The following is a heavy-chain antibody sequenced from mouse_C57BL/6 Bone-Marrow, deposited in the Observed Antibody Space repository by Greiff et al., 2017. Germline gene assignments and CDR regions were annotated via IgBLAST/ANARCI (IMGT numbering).Heavy chain of an antibody. D-gene: IGHD1-1*01. CDR1: GYTFTSYW. J-gene: IGHJ1*03. CDR2: IHPNSGST. Sequence: QVQLQQPGAELVKPGASVKLTCKASGYTFTSYWMHWVKQRPGQGLEWIGMIHPNSGSTNYNEKFKSKATLTVDKSSSTAYRQLSSLTSEDSAVYYCARLYGSRGYFDVWGTGTTVTVSS. V-gene: IGHV1-64*01. CDR3: ARLYGSRGYFDV.